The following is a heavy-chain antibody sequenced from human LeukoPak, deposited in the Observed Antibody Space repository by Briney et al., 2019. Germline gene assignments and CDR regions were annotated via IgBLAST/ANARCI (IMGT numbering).Heavy chain of an antibody. J-gene: IGHJ4*02. CDR3: ARDAGYSSSSSGMDV. Sequence: PGGSLRLSCAASGFTFSSYGMHWVRQAPGKGLEWVAVIWYDGSNKYYADSVKGRFTISRDNSKNTLYLQMNSLRAEDTAVYYCARDAGYSSSSSGMDVWGQGTLVTVSS. D-gene: IGHD6-6*01. V-gene: IGHV3-33*01. CDR1: GFTFSSYG. CDR2: IWYDGSNK.